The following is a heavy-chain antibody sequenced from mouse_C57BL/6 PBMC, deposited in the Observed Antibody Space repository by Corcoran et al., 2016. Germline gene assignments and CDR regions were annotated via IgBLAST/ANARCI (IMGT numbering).Heavy chain of an antibody. CDR3: ATRAWFAY. V-gene: IGHV1-18*01. CDR2: INPNNGGT. J-gene: IGHJ3*01. CDR1: GYTFTDYN. Sequence: EVQLQQSGPERVKPGASVKIPCKASGYTFTDYNMDWVKQSHGKSLEWIGDINPNNGGTIYNQKFKGKATVTVDKSSSTAYMELRSLTSEDTAVYYCATRAWFAYWGQGTLVTVSA.